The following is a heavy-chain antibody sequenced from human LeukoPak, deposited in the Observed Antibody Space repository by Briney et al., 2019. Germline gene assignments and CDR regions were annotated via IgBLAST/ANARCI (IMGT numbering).Heavy chain of an antibody. CDR3: ARDSNGYGYGVGVDY. V-gene: IGHV4-39*07. Sequence: SETLSLTCTVSGGSISSSSYYWGWIRQPPGKGLEWIGSIYYSGSTYYNPSLKSRVTISVDTSKNQFSLKLSSVTAADTAVYYCARDSNGYGYGVGVDYWGQGTLVTVSS. CDR1: GGSISSSSYY. J-gene: IGHJ4*02. CDR2: IYYSGST. D-gene: IGHD5-18*01.